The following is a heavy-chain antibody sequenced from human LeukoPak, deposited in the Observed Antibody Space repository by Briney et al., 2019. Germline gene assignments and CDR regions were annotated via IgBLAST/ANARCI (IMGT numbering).Heavy chain of an antibody. D-gene: IGHD6-19*01. CDR3: AKEGSGWSPSG. J-gene: IGHJ4*02. V-gene: IGHV3-9*01. CDR1: GFTFDDYA. CDR2: ISWNSGSI. Sequence: GGSLRPSCAASGFTFDDYAMHWVRQAPGKGLEWVSGISWNSGSIGYADSVKGRFTISRDNAKNSLYLQMNSLRAEDTALYYCAKEGSGWSPSGWGQGTLVTVSS.